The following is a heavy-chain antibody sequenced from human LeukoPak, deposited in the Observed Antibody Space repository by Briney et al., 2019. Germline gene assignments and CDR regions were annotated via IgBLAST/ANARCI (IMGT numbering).Heavy chain of an antibody. D-gene: IGHD3-22*01. J-gene: IGHJ4*02. V-gene: IGHV4-34*01. Sequence: SETLSLTCAVYGGSFSGYYWSWIRQPPGKGLEWIGEINHSGSTNYNPSLKSRVTMSVDTSKNQFSLKLSSVTAADTAVYYCARGPYYYDSSGYYDYWGQGTLVTVSS. CDR2: INHSGST. CDR1: GGSFSGYY. CDR3: ARGPYYYDSSGYYDY.